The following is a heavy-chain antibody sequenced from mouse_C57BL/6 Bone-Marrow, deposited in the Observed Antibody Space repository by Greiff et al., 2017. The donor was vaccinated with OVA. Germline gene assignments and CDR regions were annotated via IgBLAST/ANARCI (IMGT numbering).Heavy chain of an antibody. Sequence: VKLQESGAELARPGASVKLSCKASGYTFTSYGISWVKQRTGQGLEWIGEIYPRSGNTYYNEKFKGKATLTADKSSSTAYMELRSLTSEDSAVYFCARRGLLLRDAMDYWGQGTSVTVSS. CDR2: IYPRSGNT. CDR1: GYTFTSYG. V-gene: IGHV1-81*01. CDR3: ARRGLLLRDAMDY. D-gene: IGHD1-1*01. J-gene: IGHJ4*01.